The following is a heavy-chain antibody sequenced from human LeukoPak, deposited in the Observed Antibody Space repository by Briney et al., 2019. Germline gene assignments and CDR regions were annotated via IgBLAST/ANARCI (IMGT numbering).Heavy chain of an antibody. CDR1: GFTFSSYN. Sequence: GGSLRLSCAASGFTFSSYNMNWVRQAPGKGLEWVSYISTSSTLIYYADSVQGRFTISRDNARNSLYLQMTGLRAEDTAVYYCASQVVVVISPPFDYWGQGTLVTVSS. CDR2: ISTSSTLI. CDR3: ASQVVVVISPPFDY. V-gene: IGHV3-48*01. J-gene: IGHJ4*02. D-gene: IGHD3-22*01.